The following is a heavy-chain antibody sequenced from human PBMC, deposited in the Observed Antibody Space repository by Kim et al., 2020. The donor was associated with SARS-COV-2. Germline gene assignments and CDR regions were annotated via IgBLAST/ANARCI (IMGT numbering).Heavy chain of an antibody. D-gene: IGHD6-19*01. CDR3: AKGMAVAGTFHDYGLDA. CDR1: GFSFSSYG. CDR2: ISYDGSNK. V-gene: IGHV3-30*18. J-gene: IGHJ6*02. Sequence: GGALRLSCAASGFSFSSYGMHWVRQAPGKGLEWVAIISYDGSNKHYADSVKGRFSASRDNSKNTLYLQMNSLRAEDTAVYYWAKGMAVAGTFHDYGLDAWGQGTTVTDSS.